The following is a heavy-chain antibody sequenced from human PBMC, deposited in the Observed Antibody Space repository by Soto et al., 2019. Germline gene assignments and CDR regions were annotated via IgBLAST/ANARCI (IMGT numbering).Heavy chain of an antibody. CDR2: ISGSGGST. V-gene: IGHV3-23*01. CDR1: GFTFSSYA. J-gene: IGHJ6*02. D-gene: IGHD3-10*01. CDR3: AKDGGLLGGFDYYYGMDV. Sequence: GGSLRLSCAASGFTFSSYAMSWVRQAPGKGLEWVSAISGSGGSTYYADSVKGRFTISRDNSKNTLYLQMNSLRAEDTAVYYCAKDGGLLGGFDYYYGMDVWGQGTTVTVSS.